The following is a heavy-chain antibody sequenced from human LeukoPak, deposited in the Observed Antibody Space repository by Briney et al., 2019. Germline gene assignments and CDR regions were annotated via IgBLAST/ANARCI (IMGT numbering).Heavy chain of an antibody. CDR2: IIPILGIA. J-gene: IGHJ4*02. D-gene: IGHD2-8*01. CDR1: GGTFSSYA. V-gene: IGHV1-69*04. Sequence: SVKVSCKASGGTFSSYAISWVRQAPGQGLEWMGRIIPILGIANYAQKFQGRVTITADKSTSTAYMELSSLRSEDTAVYYCARDRGGYCTNGVCYTGGSSTWGQGTLVAVSS. CDR3: ARDRGGYCTNGVCYTGGSST.